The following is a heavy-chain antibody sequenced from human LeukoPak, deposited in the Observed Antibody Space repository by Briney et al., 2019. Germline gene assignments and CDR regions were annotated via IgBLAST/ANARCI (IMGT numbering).Heavy chain of an antibody. Sequence: GGSLRLSCAVSGFTLSNGCMRWVRRAPGQGLESIGHIKGKSEGGTSGYSAPVKGRFTISREDSKNTVYLQMNSLNTEETAVYYCTTQGHYYNSSGYNFVDYWGQGTLVTVSS. D-gene: IGHD3-22*01. J-gene: IGHJ4*02. V-gene: IGHV3-15*01. CDR1: GFTLSNGC. CDR3: TTQGHYYNSSGYNFVDY. CDR2: IKGKSEGGTS.